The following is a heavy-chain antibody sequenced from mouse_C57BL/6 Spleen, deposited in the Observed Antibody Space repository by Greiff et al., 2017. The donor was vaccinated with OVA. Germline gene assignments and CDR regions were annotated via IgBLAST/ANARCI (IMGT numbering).Heavy chain of an antibody. D-gene: IGHD4-1*01. V-gene: IGHV8-12*01. Sequence: QVTLKESGPGILQSSQTLSLTCSFSGFSLSTSGMGVSWIRQPSGKGLEWLAHIYWDDDKRYNPSLKSRLTISKDTSRNQVFLKITSVDTADTATYYCARREDWDYAMDYWGQGTSVTVSS. J-gene: IGHJ4*01. CDR2: IYWDDDK. CDR3: ARREDWDYAMDY. CDR1: GFSLSTSGMG.